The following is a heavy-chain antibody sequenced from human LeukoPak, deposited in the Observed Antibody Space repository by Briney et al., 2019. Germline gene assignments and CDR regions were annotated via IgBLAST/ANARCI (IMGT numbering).Heavy chain of an antibody. V-gene: IGHV3-48*04. J-gene: IGHJ4*02. CDR2: ISSSSSTI. CDR3: ARVSYDSSDFYPPDY. Sequence: GGSLRLSCAASGFTFSSYSMNWVRQAPGKGLEWVSYISSSSSTIYYADSVKGRFTISRDNAKNSLYLQMNSLRAEDTAVYYCARVSYDSSDFYPPDYWGQGTRVTVSS. CDR1: GFTFSSYS. D-gene: IGHD3-22*01.